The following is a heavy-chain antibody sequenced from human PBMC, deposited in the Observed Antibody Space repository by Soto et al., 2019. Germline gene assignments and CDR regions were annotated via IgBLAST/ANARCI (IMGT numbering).Heavy chain of an antibody. V-gene: IGHV3-48*02. CDR1: GFTFSSYS. Sequence: GGSLRLSCAASGFTFSSYSMNWVRQAPGKGLEWVSYISSSSSTIYYADSVKGRFTISRDNAKNSLYLQMNSLRDEDTAVYYCAKGRDYCSSTSCYRVPITWFDPWGQGTLVTVSS. J-gene: IGHJ5*02. CDR3: AKGRDYCSSTSCYRVPITWFDP. D-gene: IGHD2-2*01. CDR2: ISSSSSTI.